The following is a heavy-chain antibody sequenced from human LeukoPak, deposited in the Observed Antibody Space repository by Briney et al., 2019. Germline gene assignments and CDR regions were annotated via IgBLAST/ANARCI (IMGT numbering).Heavy chain of an antibody. CDR1: GFTVSSNY. CDR3: ARMTTVTIWRFDY. D-gene: IGHD4-17*01. J-gene: IGHJ4*02. V-gene: IGHV3-66*01. CDR2: IYSGGST. Sequence: GGSLRLSCAASGFTVSSNYMSWVRQAPGKGLEWVSVIYSGGSTYYADSVKGRSTISRDNSKNTLYLQMNSLRAEDTAVYYCARMTTVTIWRFDYWGQGTLVTVSS.